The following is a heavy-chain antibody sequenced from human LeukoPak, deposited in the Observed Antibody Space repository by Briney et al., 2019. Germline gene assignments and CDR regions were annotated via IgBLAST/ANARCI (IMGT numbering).Heavy chain of an antibody. CDR3: ARITGLGQDH. Sequence: GGSLRLSCAASGFTFSSYWMHWVRQAPGKGLMWVSRINSDRSGTNYADSVKGRFTISRDKAKNSLFLQMHSLRGEDTAIYYCARITGLGQDHWGQGTLVTVSS. V-gene: IGHV3-74*01. J-gene: IGHJ4*02. CDR2: INSDRSGT. CDR1: GFTFSSYW. D-gene: IGHD3-16*01.